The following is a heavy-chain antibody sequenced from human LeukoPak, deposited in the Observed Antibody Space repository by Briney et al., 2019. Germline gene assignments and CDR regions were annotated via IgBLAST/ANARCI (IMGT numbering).Heavy chain of an antibody. J-gene: IGHJ4*02. CDR1: GFTFSSYA. D-gene: IGHD6-19*01. CDR3: AKDRQTGSGWPYFDY. CDR2: ISGSGGST. Sequence: GGPLRLSCAASGFTFSSYAMSWVPQAPGKGLEGVSDISGSGGSTYYADSVKGRFTISRDNSKNTLYLQMNSLRAEDTAVYYCAKDRQTGSGWPYFDYWGQGTLVTVSS. V-gene: IGHV3-23*01.